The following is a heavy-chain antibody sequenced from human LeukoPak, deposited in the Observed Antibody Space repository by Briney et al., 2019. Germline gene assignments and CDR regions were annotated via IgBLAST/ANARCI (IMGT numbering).Heavy chain of an antibody. CDR2: LHYSGST. Sequence: SETLSLTCTVSGGSISNYYWSWIRQPPGEGLEWIAYLHYSGSTNYNPSLKSRVTTSVDTSKNQFSLKLSPVTAADTAVYYCARSIAGTRSKFDCWGQGTLVTVSS. CDR1: GGSISNYY. V-gene: IGHV4-59*08. J-gene: IGHJ5*01. CDR3: ARSIAGTRSKFDC. D-gene: IGHD1/OR15-1a*01.